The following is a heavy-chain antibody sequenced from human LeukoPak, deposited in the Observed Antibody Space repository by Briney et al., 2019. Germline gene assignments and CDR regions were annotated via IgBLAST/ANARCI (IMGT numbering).Heavy chain of an antibody. Sequence: SETLSLTCTVSGGSISSSSFYWGWIRQPPGKGLEWIGRINYSESTYYNPSLKSRITISVDTSKNQFSLKLSSVTAADTAVYYCARGIRWYYDFWSGYLYWGQGTLVTVSS. CDR2: INYSEST. D-gene: IGHD3-3*01. V-gene: IGHV4-39*01. J-gene: IGHJ4*02. CDR3: ARGIRWYYDFWSGYLY. CDR1: GGSISSSSFY.